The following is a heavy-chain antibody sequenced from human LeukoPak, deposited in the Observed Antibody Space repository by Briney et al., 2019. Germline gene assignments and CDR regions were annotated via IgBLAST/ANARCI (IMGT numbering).Heavy chain of an antibody. Sequence: PGGSLRLSCAASGFTFSSYAMSWVRQAPGKGLEWVSSISSSSSYIYYADSVKGRFTISRDNAKNSLYLQMNSLRAEDTAVYYCARLTTVVTPDYWGQGTLVTVSS. J-gene: IGHJ4*02. V-gene: IGHV3-21*01. CDR2: ISSSSSYI. CDR3: ARLTTVVTPDY. D-gene: IGHD4-23*01. CDR1: GFTFSSYA.